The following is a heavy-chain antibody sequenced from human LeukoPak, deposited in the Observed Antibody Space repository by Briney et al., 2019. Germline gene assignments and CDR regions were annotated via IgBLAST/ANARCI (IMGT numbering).Heavy chain of an antibody. D-gene: IGHD3-22*01. CDR3: ARDGQYDSSGYYHDY. CDR1: GFTFSSYS. Sequence: GGSLRLSCAVSGFTFSSYSMNWVRQAPGKGLEWVSSISSSSSYIHYADSVKGRFTISRDNAKNSLYLQMNSLRAEDTAVYYCARDGQYDSSGYYHDYWGQGTLVTVSS. J-gene: IGHJ4*02. CDR2: ISSSSSYI. V-gene: IGHV3-21*01.